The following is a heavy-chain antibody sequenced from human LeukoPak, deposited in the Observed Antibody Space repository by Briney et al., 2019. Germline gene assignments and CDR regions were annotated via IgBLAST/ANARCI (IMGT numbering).Heavy chain of an antibody. CDR3: AKGGSSSFYSDY. J-gene: IGHJ4*02. V-gene: IGHV3-30*02. CDR2: VRYDGSNK. D-gene: IGHD6-6*01. Sequence: PGGSLRLSCAASGFTFSSYGMHWVRQAPGKGLEWVAFVRYDGSNKYYADSVKGRFTISRDNSENTVYLQMNSLRAEDTAVYYCAKGGSSSFYSDYWGQGTLVTVSS. CDR1: GFTFSSYG.